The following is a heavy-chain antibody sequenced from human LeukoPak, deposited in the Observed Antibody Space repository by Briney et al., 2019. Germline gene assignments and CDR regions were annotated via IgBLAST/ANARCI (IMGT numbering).Heavy chain of an antibody. Sequence: GGSLRLSCAASGFTFSSYSMNWVRQAPGKGLEWVSSISSSSSYIYYADSVKGRFTISRDNAKNSLYLQMNSLRAEDTAVYYCARGLTCELLRGVFDYWGQGTLVTVSS. J-gene: IGHJ4*02. CDR3: ARGLTCELLRGVFDY. V-gene: IGHV3-21*01. CDR2: ISSSSSYI. CDR1: GFTFSSYS. D-gene: IGHD1-26*01.